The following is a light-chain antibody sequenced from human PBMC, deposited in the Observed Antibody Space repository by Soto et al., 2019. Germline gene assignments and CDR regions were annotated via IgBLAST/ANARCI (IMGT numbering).Light chain of an antibody. CDR3: QQYDNLPLT. Sequence: DIQMTQSPSSLSASVGDRVTITCQASQDISNYLNWYQQKPGKAPKLLIYDASNLETGVPPRFSGSGSGTDFTFTISSLQPEDIATYDCQQYDNLPLTFGGGTKVDIK. CDR1: QDISNY. CDR2: DAS. V-gene: IGKV1-33*01. J-gene: IGKJ4*01.